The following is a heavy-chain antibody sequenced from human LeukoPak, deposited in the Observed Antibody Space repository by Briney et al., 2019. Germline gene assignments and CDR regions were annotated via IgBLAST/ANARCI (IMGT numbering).Heavy chain of an antibody. CDR2: ISSSSSTI. J-gene: IGHJ4*02. Sequence: GGSLRLSCAVSGFTFSSYRMNWVRQAPGKGLEWVSYISSSSSTIYYADSVKGRFTISRDNAKNSLYLQMNSLRAEDTAVYYCARDDGVGATGGFDYWGQGTLVTVSS. CDR1: GFTFSSYR. V-gene: IGHV3-48*04. D-gene: IGHD1-26*01. CDR3: ARDDGVGATGGFDY.